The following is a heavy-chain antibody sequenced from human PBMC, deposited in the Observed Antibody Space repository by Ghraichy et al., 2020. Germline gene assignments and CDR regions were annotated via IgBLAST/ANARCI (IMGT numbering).Heavy chain of an antibody. Sequence: SGPTLVKPTQTLTLTCTFSGFSLSTSGVGVGWIRQPPGKALEWLALIYWDDEKRYSPSLKSRLTITKDTSKKQVVLTMTNMDPVDTATYYCAHSPPDCSSSGCFLSNWFDPWGQGTLVTVSS. J-gene: IGHJ5*02. CDR3: AHSPPDCSSSGCFLSNWFDP. CDR1: GFSLSTSGVG. V-gene: IGHV2-5*02. D-gene: IGHD2-15*01. CDR2: IYWDDEK.